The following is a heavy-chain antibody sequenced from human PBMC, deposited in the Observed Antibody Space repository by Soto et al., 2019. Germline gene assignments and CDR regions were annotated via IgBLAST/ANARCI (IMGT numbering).Heavy chain of an antibody. CDR1: GFTFGDSY. V-gene: IGHV3-11*06. CDR3: VRGGGGGLFDP. CDR2: ISPGSRYP. J-gene: IGHJ5*02. D-gene: IGHD2-15*01. Sequence: VQLVESGGGLVPPGGSLRLSCAGSGFTFGDSYMSWIHQAPGKGLEWLSYISPGSRYPAYADSVKGRFTISRDNAKRSLYLQMMSLTAEDTAIYYCVRGGGGGLFDPWGQGTMVTVSS.